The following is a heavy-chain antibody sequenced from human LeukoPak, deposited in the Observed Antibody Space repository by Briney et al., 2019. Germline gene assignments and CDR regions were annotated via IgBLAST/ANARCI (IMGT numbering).Heavy chain of an antibody. CDR1: GFTFGDYA. CDR3: TRGGPIVVVVAATEFDP. CDR2: IRSKAYGGTT. J-gene: IGHJ5*02. V-gene: IGHV3-49*03. D-gene: IGHD2-15*01. Sequence: GGSLRLSCTASGFTFGDYAMSWFRQAPGKGLEWVGFIRSKAYGGTTEYAASVKGRFTISRDDSKSIAYLQMNSLKTEGTAVYYCTRGGPIVVVVAATEFDPWGQGTLVTVSS.